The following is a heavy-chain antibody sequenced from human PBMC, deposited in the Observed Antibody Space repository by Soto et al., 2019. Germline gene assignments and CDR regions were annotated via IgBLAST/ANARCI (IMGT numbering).Heavy chain of an antibody. V-gene: IGHV3-23*01. CDR2: ISGGGGST. Sequence: GGSLRLSCAASGFTFSSYALSWVRQAPGKGLEWVSAISGGGGSTYYADSVKGRFTFSRDNSKNTLYLQMNSLRAEDTAVYYCARDREQKSQLLIPSAFDIWGQGTMVTVSS. CDR1: GFTFSSYA. CDR3: ARDREQKSQLLIPSAFDI. J-gene: IGHJ3*02. D-gene: IGHD2-2*01.